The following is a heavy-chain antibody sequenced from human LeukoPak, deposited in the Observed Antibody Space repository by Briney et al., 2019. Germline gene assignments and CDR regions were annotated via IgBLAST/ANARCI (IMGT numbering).Heavy chain of an antibody. CDR2: ISAYNGYT. J-gene: IGHJ4*02. V-gene: IGHV1-18*01. CDR3: ARAKVVTADFFDY. CDR1: GYTFTSYG. D-gene: IGHD2-21*02. Sequence: ASVKVSCKASGYTFTSYGISWVRQAPGQGLEWMGWISAYNGYTNYAQKLQGRVTMTRDTSTSTAYLDLRSLRSDDTAVYYCARAKVVTADFFDYWGQGTLVTVSS.